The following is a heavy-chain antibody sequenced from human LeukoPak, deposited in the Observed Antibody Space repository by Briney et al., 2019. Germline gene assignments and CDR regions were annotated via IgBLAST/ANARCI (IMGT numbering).Heavy chain of an antibody. CDR2: ISSSSTI. J-gene: IGHJ4*02. Sequence: PGGSLRLSCAASGFTFSNYDMNWVRQAPGKGLEWVSYISSSSTIYYADSVKGRFTISRDNAKNSLYLQMNSLRAEDTAVYYCARDRIAVAGIFDYWGQGTLVTVSS. CDR1: GFTFSNYD. D-gene: IGHD6-19*01. V-gene: IGHV3-69-1*01. CDR3: ARDRIAVAGIFDY.